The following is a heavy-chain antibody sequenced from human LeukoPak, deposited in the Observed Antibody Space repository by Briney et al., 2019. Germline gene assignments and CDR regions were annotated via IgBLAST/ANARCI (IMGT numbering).Heavy chain of an antibody. CDR2: IKSKTDGGTT. J-gene: IGHJ4*02. CDR1: GFTFSNAW. Sequence: GGSLRLSCAASGFTFSNAWMSWVRQAPGKGLEWVGRIKSKTDGGTTDYAAPVKGRFTISRDDSKNTLYLQMNSLRTEDTAVYYCTTLITMIVVVRDYWGQGTLVTVSS. D-gene: IGHD3-22*01. V-gene: IGHV3-15*01. CDR3: TTLITMIVVVRDY.